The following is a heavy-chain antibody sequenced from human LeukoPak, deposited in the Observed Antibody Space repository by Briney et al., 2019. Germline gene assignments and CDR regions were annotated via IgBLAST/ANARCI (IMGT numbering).Heavy chain of an antibody. CDR2: INHSGST. D-gene: IGHD2-15*01. V-gene: IGHV4-34*01. Sequence: PSETLSLTCAVYGGSFSGYYWSWIRQPPGKGLEWIGEINHSGSTNYNPSLKSRVTISVDTSKNQFSLKLSSVTAADTAVYYCARGLVVVYYYYYGMDVWGQGTTVTASS. J-gene: IGHJ6*02. CDR3: ARGLVVVYYYYYGMDV. CDR1: GGSFSGYY.